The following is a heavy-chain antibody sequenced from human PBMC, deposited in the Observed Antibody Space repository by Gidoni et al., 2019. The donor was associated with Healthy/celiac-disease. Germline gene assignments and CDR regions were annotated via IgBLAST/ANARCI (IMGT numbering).Heavy chain of an antibody. J-gene: IGHJ6*02. CDR2: INPNSGGT. Sequence: QVQLVQSGAEVKKPGASVKVFCKASGYTFTGYYMHWVRQAPGQGLEWMGWINPNSGGTNYAQKFQGWVTMTRDTSISTAYMELSRLRFDDTAVYYCAREERGHYYYGMDVWGQGTTVTVSS. CDR3: AREERGHYYYGMDV. V-gene: IGHV1-2*04. CDR1: GYTFTGYY.